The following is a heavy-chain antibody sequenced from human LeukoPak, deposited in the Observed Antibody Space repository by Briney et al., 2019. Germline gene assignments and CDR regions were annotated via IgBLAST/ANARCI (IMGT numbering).Heavy chain of an antibody. J-gene: IGHJ3*02. CDR3: ARKNLYYYDSSGYYHDAFDI. D-gene: IGHD3-22*01. CDR1: GGSITSYY. Sequence: RPSETLSLTCTVSGGSITSYYWSWIRQPPGKGLEWIGYIYYSGSTTYNPSLKSRVTISVDTSKNQFSLKLSSLTAADTAVYYCARKNLYYYDSSGYYHDAFDIWGQGTMVTVSS. CDR2: IYYSGST. V-gene: IGHV4-59*01.